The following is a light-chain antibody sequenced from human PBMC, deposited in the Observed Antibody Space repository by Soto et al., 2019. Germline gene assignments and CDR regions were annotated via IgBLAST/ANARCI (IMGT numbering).Light chain of an antibody. J-gene: IGKJ2*01. CDR2: AAS. V-gene: IGKV1-39*01. CDR3: HQSYSTPPYT. CDR1: QSISSY. Sequence: DIQMTQSPSSLSASVGDRVTITCRASQSISSYLNWYQQKPGKAPKLLIYAASSLQSGVPSRFSGSGSGTDFTLTISSLQPEDFATYSRHQSYSTPPYTFGQGTKLEIK.